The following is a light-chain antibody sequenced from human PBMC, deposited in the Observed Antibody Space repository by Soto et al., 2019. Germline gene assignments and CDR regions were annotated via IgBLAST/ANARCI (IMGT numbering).Light chain of an antibody. J-gene: IGKJ5*01. CDR3: QQRSNWIT. V-gene: IGKV3-11*01. CDR2: GAS. Sequence: EVVMSQSPATLSVSPGERATLSCRASQSVSDNLAWYQQKPGQAPRLLIYGASTRATAIPARFSGSGSGTDFTLTISSVEPEDFAVYYCQQRSNWITFGQGTRLEI. CDR1: QSVSDN.